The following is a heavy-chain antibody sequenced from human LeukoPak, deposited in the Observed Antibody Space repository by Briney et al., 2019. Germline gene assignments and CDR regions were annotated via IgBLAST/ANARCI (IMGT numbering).Heavy chain of an antibody. V-gene: IGHV4-34*01. CDR3: ARVRTQVGVNWFDP. J-gene: IGHJ5*02. CDR1: GGSFSGYY. CDR2: INHSGST. Sequence: SETLSLTCAVYGGSFSGYYWSWIRQPPGKGLEWIGEINHSGSTNYNPSLKSRVTMSVDTSKNQFSLNLSSVTAADTAIYYCARVRTQVGVNWFDPWGQGTLVTVSS. D-gene: IGHD2-15*01.